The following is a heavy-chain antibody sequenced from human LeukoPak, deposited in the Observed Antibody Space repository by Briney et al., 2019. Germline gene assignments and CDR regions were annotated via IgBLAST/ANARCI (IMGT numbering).Heavy chain of an antibody. D-gene: IGHD3-10*01. J-gene: IGHJ4*02. CDR1: GFTFSSYA. Sequence: GGSLRLSCAASGFTFSSYAMSWVRQAPGKGLEWVSAISGSGGSTYYADPVKGRFTISRDNSKNTLYLQMNSLRAEDTAVYYCAKDWGLVRGYDYWGQGTLVTVSS. CDR2: ISGSGGST. CDR3: AKDWGLVRGYDY. V-gene: IGHV3-23*01.